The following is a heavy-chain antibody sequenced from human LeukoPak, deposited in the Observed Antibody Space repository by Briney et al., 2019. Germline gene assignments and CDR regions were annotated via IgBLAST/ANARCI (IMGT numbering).Heavy chain of an antibody. V-gene: IGHV3-30*18. D-gene: IGHD3-22*01. J-gene: IGHJ4*02. CDR1: GFTFSSYG. Sequence: GGSLILSCAASGFTFSSYGMHWVRQAPGKGLEWVAVISSDGVNKYSADSVKGRFTISRDNSKNTLYLQMNSLRAEDTAVYYCAKGQNYYDGSGYYSTDYWGQGTLVTVSS. CDR3: AKGQNYYDGSGYYSTDY. CDR2: ISSDGVNK.